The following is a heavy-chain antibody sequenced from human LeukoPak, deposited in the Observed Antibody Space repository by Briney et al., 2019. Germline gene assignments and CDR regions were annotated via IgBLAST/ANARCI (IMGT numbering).Heavy chain of an antibody. CDR2: IDWDDDK. CDR1: GFSLRSRGMC. J-gene: IGHJ4*02. V-gene: IGHV2-70*11. CDR3: ARISDHYDSSGYSVFDY. Sequence: MESGPTLVNPTQTLTLTCTFSGFSLRSRGMCVSWIRQPPGKALEWLSRIDWDDDKYYSTSLKTRLTISKDTSKNQMVLTMINMDPVDTATYYCARISDHYDSSGYSVFDYWGQGILVTVSS. D-gene: IGHD3-22*01.